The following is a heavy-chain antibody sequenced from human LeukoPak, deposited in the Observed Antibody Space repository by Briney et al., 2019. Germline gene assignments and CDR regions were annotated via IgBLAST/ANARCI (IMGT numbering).Heavy chain of an antibody. J-gene: IGHJ6*03. Sequence: GGSLRLSCAASGFTFTNYAMDWVRQAPGKGLEWVSAISGSGGSTYYADSVKGRFTFSRDTSKNTLDLQMNSLRAEDTAVYYCAKGSGDSTGYYYAYYYYYMDVWGKGTTVTVSS. CDR3: AKGSGDSTGYYYAYYYYYMDV. CDR2: ISGSGGST. D-gene: IGHD3-22*01. CDR1: GFTFTNYA. V-gene: IGHV3-23*01.